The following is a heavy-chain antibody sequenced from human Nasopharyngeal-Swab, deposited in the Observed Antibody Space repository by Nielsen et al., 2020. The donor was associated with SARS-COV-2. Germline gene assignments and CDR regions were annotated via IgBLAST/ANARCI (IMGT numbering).Heavy chain of an antibody. CDR1: GDSFTNFW. J-gene: IGHJ6*02. CDR2: IDPGDSYT. Sequence: GESLKISCKGSGDSFTNFWINWVRHTPGKGLEWMGRIDPGDSYTNYSPSFEGHVTISVDKSVSTAYLQWSSLKASDTAMYYCARRSTVTTYIYYGMDVWGQGTTVTVSS. D-gene: IGHD4-17*01. V-gene: IGHV5-10-1*01. CDR3: ARRSTVTTYIYYGMDV.